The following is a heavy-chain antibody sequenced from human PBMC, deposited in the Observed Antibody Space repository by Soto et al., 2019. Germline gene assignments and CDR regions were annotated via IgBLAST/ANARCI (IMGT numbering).Heavy chain of an antibody. Sequence: EVQLLESGGGLVQPGGSLRLSCAASGFTFSSYAMSWVRQAPGKGLEWVSAISGSGGSTYYADSVKGRFTISRDNSKNTLYLQMNSLRAEDTAVYYCAKDPIYDNLTGYFQSGYWGQGTLVTVSS. CDR2: ISGSGGST. J-gene: IGHJ4*02. D-gene: IGHD3-9*01. CDR1: GFTFSSYA. CDR3: AKDPIYDNLTGYFQSGY. V-gene: IGHV3-23*01.